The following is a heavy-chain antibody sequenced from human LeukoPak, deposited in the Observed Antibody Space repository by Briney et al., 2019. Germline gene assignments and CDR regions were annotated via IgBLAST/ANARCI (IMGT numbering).Heavy chain of an antibody. D-gene: IGHD6-13*01. V-gene: IGHV3-20*04. CDR2: LNWNGGNT. CDR1: GFTFDDYG. J-gene: IGHJ4*02. CDR3: ARVHRYSSTWDSFDY. Sequence: GGSLRLSCAASGFTFDDYGTSWVRQAPGKGLEFVSALNWNGGNTAYADSVKGRFTISRDNAKNSLYLQMNSLRAEDTALYYCARVHRYSSTWDSFDYWGQGTLVTVSS.